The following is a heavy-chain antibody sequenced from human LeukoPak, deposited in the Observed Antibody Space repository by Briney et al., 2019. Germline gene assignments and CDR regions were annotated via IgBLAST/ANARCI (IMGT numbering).Heavy chain of an antibody. Sequence: PGGSLRLSCAASGFTFSSYGMHWVRQAPGKGLEWVAVISYDGSNKYYADSVKGRFTISRDNSKNTLYLQMNSLRAEDTAVYYCAKDYLSGSSGDYWGQGTLVTVSS. CDR1: GFTFSSYG. CDR2: ISYDGSNK. J-gene: IGHJ4*02. V-gene: IGHV3-30*18. D-gene: IGHD3-10*01. CDR3: AKDYLSGSSGDY.